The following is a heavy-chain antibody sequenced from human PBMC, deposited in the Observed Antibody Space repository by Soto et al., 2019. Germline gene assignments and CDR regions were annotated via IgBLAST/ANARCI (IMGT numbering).Heavy chain of an antibody. CDR3: ARAQLGTGGLYYYYGMDV. D-gene: IGHD7-27*01. Sequence: GGSLRLSCAASGFTFSSYSMNWVRQAPGKGLEWVSSISSSSSYIYYADSVKGRFTISRDNAKNSLYLQMNSLRAEDTAVYYCARAQLGTGGLYYYYGMDVWGQGTTVTVSS. CDR1: GFTFSSYS. V-gene: IGHV3-21*01. CDR2: ISSSSSYI. J-gene: IGHJ6*01.